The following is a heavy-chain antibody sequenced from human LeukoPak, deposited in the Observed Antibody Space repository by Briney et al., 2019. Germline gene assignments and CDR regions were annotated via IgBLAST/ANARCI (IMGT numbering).Heavy chain of an antibody. V-gene: IGHV1-8*01. CDR3: ARRSSGYDGYYFDY. J-gene: IGHJ4*02. D-gene: IGHD5-12*01. Sequence: GASVKVSCKASGYTFTSYDINWVRQATGQGLEWMGWMNPNSGNTGYAQKFQGRVTMTRNTSISTAYMELSSLRSEDTAVYYCARRSSGYDGYYFDYWGQGTLATVSS. CDR1: GYTFTSYD. CDR2: MNPNSGNT.